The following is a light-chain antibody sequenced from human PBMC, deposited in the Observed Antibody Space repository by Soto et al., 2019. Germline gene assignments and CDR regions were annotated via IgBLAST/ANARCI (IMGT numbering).Light chain of an antibody. Sequence: IVLTKSPGALSLSPGERGTLSCRASQTVSGSYVAWYQQKPGQAPRLLIYGASIRATGIPDRFSGSGSETDFTLTISRLEPEDVALYYCQQYGSSAPITFGQGTRLEIK. V-gene: IGKV3-20*01. CDR2: GAS. CDR3: QQYGSSAPIT. CDR1: QTVSGSY. J-gene: IGKJ5*01.